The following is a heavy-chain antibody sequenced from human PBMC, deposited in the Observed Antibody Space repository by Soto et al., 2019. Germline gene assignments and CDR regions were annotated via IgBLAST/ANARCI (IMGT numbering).Heavy chain of an antibody. CDR2: IYYSGST. CDR3: ASLTITTQLDY. Sequence: SDTLSLTCTVSGVSISSSSYYWGWIRQPPGKGLEWIGSIYYSGSTSYNSSLKSRVTISVDTSKNQLSLKLSSVTAADTAMYYCASLTITTQLDYWGQGTLLTVS. D-gene: IGHD3-3*01. J-gene: IGHJ4*02. CDR1: GVSISSSSYY. V-gene: IGHV4-39*01.